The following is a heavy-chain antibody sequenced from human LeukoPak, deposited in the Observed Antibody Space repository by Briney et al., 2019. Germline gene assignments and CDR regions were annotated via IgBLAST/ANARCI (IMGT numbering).Heavy chain of an antibody. V-gene: IGHV1-69*13. Sequence: SVKVSCKASGGTFSSYAISWVRQAPGQGLEWMGGIIPIFGTANYAQKFQGRVTITADESTSTAYMELSSLRSEDTAVYYCARDLYYGDYVEAVGGYYYYGMDVWGKGTTVTVSS. D-gene: IGHD4-17*01. J-gene: IGHJ6*04. CDR3: ARDLYYGDYVEAVGGYYYYGMDV. CDR1: GGTFSSYA. CDR2: IIPIFGTA.